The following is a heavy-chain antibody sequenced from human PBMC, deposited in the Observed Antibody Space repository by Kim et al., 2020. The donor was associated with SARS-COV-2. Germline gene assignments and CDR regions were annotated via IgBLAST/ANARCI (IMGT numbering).Heavy chain of an antibody. Sequence: GGSLRLSCAASGFTFSNAWMSWVRQAPGKGLEWVGRIKSKTDGGTTDYAAPVKGRFTISRDDSKNTLYLQMNSLKTEDTAVYYCTTDLASDYDLLPLDYWGQGTLVTVSS. V-gene: IGHV3-15*01. CDR1: GFTFSNAW. CDR3: TTDLASDYDLLPLDY. J-gene: IGHJ4*02. CDR2: IKSKTDGGTT. D-gene: IGHD5-12*01.